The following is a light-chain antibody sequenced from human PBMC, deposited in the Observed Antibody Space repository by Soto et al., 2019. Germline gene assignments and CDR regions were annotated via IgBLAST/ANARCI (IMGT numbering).Light chain of an antibody. Sequence: DAVMTQSPLSLPVTLGQPASISCRSSQSLVYSDGNTYLNWFQQRPDQSPRRLLYKVSHRVSGVPDRFSGSGSGTDFTRNISRVETEDVGVSYCRQGTHWPRGTFGQGTRLEIK. CDR1: QSLVYSDGNTY. J-gene: IGKJ5*01. CDR3: RQGTHWPRGT. CDR2: KVS. V-gene: IGKV2-30*01.